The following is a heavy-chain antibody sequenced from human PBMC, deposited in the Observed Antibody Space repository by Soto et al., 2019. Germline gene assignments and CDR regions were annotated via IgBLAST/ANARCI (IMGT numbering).Heavy chain of an antibody. CDR2: ISGSGGST. CDR3: AKGYRDIVVVVAATPVLY. Sequence: PGESLRLSCAGSGFTFSSYAMSWVRQAPGKGLEWVSTISGSGGSTYYADSVKGRFTISRDNSKNTLYLQMNGLRAEDTAVYYCAKGYRDIVVVVAATPVLYWGQGALVTVSS. D-gene: IGHD2-15*01. V-gene: IGHV3-23*01. CDR1: GFTFSSYA. J-gene: IGHJ4*02.